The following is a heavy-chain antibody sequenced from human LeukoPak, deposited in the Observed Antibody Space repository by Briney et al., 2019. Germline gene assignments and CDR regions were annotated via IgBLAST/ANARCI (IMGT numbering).Heavy chain of an antibody. CDR3: AREKKYYYDSSGSEPSYGMDV. D-gene: IGHD3-22*01. Sequence: SETLSLTCTVSGDSISSYYWNWVRQPPGKGLEWIGYIYHSGSTNYTPSLTSRVTISVDTSKTQFSLKLSSVTAADTAVYYCAREKKYYYDSSGSEPSYGMDVWGQGTTVTVSS. V-gene: IGHV4-59*01. CDR2: IYHSGST. J-gene: IGHJ6*02. CDR1: GDSISSYY.